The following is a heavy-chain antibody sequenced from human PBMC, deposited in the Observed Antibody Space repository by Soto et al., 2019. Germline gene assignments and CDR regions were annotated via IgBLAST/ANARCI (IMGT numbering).Heavy chain of an antibody. CDR1: GGSISSYY. D-gene: IGHD3-22*01. J-gene: IGHJ4*02. Sequence: SETLSLTCTVSGGSISSYYWRWIRQPPGKGLEWIGYIYYSGSTNYNPSLKSRVTISVDTSKNQFSLKLSSVTAADTAVYYCARNHFTMIVDYWGQGTLVTVS. CDR3: ARNHFTMIVDY. V-gene: IGHV4-59*01. CDR2: IYYSGST.